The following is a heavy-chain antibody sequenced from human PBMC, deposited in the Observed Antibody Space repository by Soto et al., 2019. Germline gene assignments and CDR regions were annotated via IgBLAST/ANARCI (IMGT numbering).Heavy chain of an antibody. CDR1: GYTFTSYG. D-gene: IGHD3-10*02. V-gene: IGHV1-18*01. Sequence: GASVKVSCKASGYTFTSYGISWVRQAPGQGLEWMGWISAYNGNKKYAQKLQGRVTMTTDISTSTAYMELRSLRSDDTAVYYCAKDQLYIRGVIHNWFDPWGQGTLVTVSS. CDR3: AKDQLYIRGVIHNWFDP. J-gene: IGHJ5*02. CDR2: ISAYNGNK.